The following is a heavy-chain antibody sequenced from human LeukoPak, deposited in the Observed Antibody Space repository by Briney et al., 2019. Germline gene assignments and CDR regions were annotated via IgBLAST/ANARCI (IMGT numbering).Heavy chain of an antibody. Sequence: SETLSLTCTVSGGSISSYYWSWIRQPPGKGLEWIRYIYYSGSTNYNPSLKSRVTISVDTSKNQFSLKLSSVTAADTAVYYCARGAPYYDILTGYYIPNRGFDYWGQGTLVTVSS. CDR1: GGSISSYY. D-gene: IGHD3-9*01. J-gene: IGHJ4*02. CDR3: ARGAPYYDILTGYYIPNRGFDY. V-gene: IGHV4-59*12. CDR2: IYYSGST.